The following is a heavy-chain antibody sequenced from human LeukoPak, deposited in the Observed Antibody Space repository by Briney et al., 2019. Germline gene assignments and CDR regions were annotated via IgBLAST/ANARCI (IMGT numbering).Heavy chain of an antibody. D-gene: IGHD5-18*01. Sequence: PGGSLRLSCAASGFTFDDYAMHWVRQAPGKGLEWVSGISWNSGSIGYADSVKGRFTISRDNAKNSLYLQMNSLRAEDTAVYYCAKRYLPGTAMRATNIDYWGQGTLVTVSS. J-gene: IGHJ4*02. V-gene: IGHV3-9*01. CDR3: AKRYLPGTAMRATNIDY. CDR2: ISWNSGSI. CDR1: GFTFDDYA.